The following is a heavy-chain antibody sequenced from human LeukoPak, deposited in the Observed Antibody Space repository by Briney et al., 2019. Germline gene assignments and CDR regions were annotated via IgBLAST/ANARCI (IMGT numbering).Heavy chain of an antibody. CDR3: ARLETYDSTLDY. J-gene: IGHJ4*02. Sequence: PSETLSLTCTVSGGSISSYYWSWIRQPPGKGLAWIGYISYSGSTRYNPSLKSRVTISVDTSKNQFSLWLSSVTAADTAVYYCARLETYDSTLDYWGQGTLVTLST. V-gene: IGHV4-59*08. D-gene: IGHD3-22*01. CDR1: GGSISSYY. CDR2: ISYSGST.